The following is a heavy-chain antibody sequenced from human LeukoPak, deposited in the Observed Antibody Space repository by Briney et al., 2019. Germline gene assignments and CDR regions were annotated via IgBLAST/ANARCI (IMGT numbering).Heavy chain of an antibody. V-gene: IGHV3-30-3*01. D-gene: IGHD5-12*01. J-gene: IGHJ3*02. CDR2: ISYDGSNK. Sequence: PGRSLRLSCAASGFSFSSYAMHWVRQAPGKGLEWVAVISYDGSNKYYADSVKGRFTISRDNSKNTLYLQMNSLRAEDTAVYYCAREYSGYDSDAFDIWGQGTMVTVSS. CDR1: GFSFSSYA. CDR3: AREYSGYDSDAFDI.